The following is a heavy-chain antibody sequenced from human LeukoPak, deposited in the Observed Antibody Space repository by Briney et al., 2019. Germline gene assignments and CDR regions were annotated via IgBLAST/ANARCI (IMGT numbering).Heavy chain of an antibody. CDR2: ISHDGIGS. CDR3: ARDLKASVADY. CDR1: GFTFSTYG. Sequence: GGSLRLSCAASGFTFSTYGMHWVRQAPGKGLEWVAVISHDGIGSTYADSVQGRFTISRDNSKNTLDLQMNSLSAEDTAVYYCARDLKASVADYWGQGTLVTVSS. J-gene: IGHJ4*02. D-gene: IGHD2-15*01. V-gene: IGHV3-30*03.